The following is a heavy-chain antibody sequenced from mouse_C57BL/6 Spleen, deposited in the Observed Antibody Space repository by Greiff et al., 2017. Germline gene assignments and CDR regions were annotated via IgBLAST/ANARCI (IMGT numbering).Heavy chain of an antibody. V-gene: IGHV1-15*01. CDR3: TRGPYYGSSGDWYFDV. D-gene: IGHD1-1*01. CDR1: GYTFTDYE. Sequence: VQLVESGAELVRPGASVTLSCKASGYTFTDYEMHWVKQTPVHGLEWIGAIDPETGGTAYNQKFKGKAILTADKSSSTAYMELRSLTSEDPAVYYCTRGPYYGSSGDWYFDVWGTGTTVTVSS. CDR2: IDPETGGT. J-gene: IGHJ1*03.